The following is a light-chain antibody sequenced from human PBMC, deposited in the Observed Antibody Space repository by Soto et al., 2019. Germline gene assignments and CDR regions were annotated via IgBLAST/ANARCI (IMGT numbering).Light chain of an antibody. V-gene: IGKV3-15*01. Sequence: EIVMTQSPATLPVSPGERATLSCRASQSVSSNLAWYQQKPGQAPRLLIYGASTRATGIPARFSGSGSGTEITLTISSLQSEDFAVYYCQQYNNWPQTFGQGTKLEIK. CDR3: QQYNNWPQT. CDR1: QSVSSN. J-gene: IGKJ2*01. CDR2: GAS.